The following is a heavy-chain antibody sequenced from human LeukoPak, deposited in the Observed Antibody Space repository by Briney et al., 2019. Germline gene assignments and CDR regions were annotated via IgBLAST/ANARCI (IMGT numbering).Heavy chain of an antibody. Sequence: PGGSLRLSCAASGFTFSSYSMNWVRQAPGKGLEWVSYISSSRYIYYAASVKGRFTISRDNAKNSLYLQMNSVRAEDTAVYYCARDPAGLCSGGSCYRWFDPWGQGTLVTVSS. J-gene: IGHJ5*02. CDR1: GFTFSSYS. D-gene: IGHD2-15*01. CDR2: ISSSRYI. CDR3: ARDPAGLCSGGSCYRWFDP. V-gene: IGHV3-21*01.